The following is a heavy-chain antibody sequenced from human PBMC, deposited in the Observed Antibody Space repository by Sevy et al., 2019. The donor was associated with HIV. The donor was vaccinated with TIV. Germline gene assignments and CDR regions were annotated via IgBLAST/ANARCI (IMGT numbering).Heavy chain of an antibody. Sequence: SETLSLTCTVSGGSISSYYWSWIRQPAGKGLEWIGRIYTSGSTNYNPSLKSRVTMSVDTSKNQFSLKLDSVTAADTAVYYCARALSTTMVRGVIRYYYYYMDVWGKGTTVTVSS. D-gene: IGHD3-10*01. J-gene: IGHJ6*03. V-gene: IGHV4-4*07. CDR1: GGSISSYY. CDR3: ARALSTTMVRGVIRYYYYYMDV. CDR2: IYTSGST.